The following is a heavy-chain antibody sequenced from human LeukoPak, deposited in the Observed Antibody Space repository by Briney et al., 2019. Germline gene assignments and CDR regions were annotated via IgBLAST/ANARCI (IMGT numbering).Heavy chain of an antibody. CDR1: GGSFSGYY. CDR2: INHSGST. D-gene: IGHD6-13*01. V-gene: IGHV4-34*01. J-gene: IGHJ4*02. CDR3: ARRRGSSWYGHYYFDY. Sequence: SETLSLTCAVYGGSFSGYYWSWIRQPPGKGLEWIGEINHSGSTNYNPSLKSRVTISVDTSKNQFSLKLSSVTAADTAVYYCARRRGSSWYGHYYFDYWGQGTLVTVSS.